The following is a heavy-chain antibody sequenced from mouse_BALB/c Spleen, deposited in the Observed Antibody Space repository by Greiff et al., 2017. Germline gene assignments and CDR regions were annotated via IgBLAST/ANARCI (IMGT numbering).Heavy chain of an antibody. Sequence: EVQVVESGAELVKPGASVKLSCTASGFNIKDTYMHWVKQRPEQGLEWIGRIDPANGNTKYDPKFQGKATITADTSSNTAYLQLSSLTSEDTAVYYCAEGGTTVYFDYWGPGTTLTVSS. V-gene: IGHV14-3*02. CDR3: AEGGTTVYFDY. CDR1: GFNIKDTY. D-gene: IGHD1-1*01. CDR2: IDPANGNT. J-gene: IGHJ2*01.